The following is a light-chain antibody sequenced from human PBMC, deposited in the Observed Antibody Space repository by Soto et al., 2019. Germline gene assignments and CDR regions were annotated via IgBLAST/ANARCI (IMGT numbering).Light chain of an antibody. Sequence: EIVMTQSPATLSVSPGERATLSCRASQSVSNNLAWYQQKPGQTPRLLIYGASTRATGIPVRFSGSGSGTEFTLIISSLQSEDFVVYYCQQYNNWPPVTFGQGTKLEIK. J-gene: IGKJ2*01. CDR2: GAS. CDR3: QQYNNWPPVT. CDR1: QSVSNN. V-gene: IGKV3-15*01.